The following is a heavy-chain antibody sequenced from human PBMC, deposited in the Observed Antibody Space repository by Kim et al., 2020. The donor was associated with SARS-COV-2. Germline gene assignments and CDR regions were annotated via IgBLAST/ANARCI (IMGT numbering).Heavy chain of an antibody. CDR3: ARDDSSGYYDY. Sequence: TNYHPSRKRRVTISVDTSKNRFSLKLSSVTAADTAVYYCARDDSSGYYDYWGQGTLVTVSS. J-gene: IGHJ4*02. D-gene: IGHD3-22*01. CDR2: T. V-gene: IGHV4-61*02.